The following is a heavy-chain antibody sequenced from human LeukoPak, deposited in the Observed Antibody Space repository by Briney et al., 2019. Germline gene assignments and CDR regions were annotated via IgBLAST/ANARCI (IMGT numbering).Heavy chain of an antibody. V-gene: IGHV3-7*01. D-gene: IGHD1-1*01. J-gene: IGHJ4*02. CDR1: GFPFSNYW. CDR2: IKQDGSEK. Sequence: GGSLRLSCATSGFPFSNYWMNWVRQAPGKGLEWVANIKQDGSEKFYVDSVKGRFTISRDNAKKSLYLQMNSLRVDDTAVYYCASLGNWGQGTLVTVSS. CDR3: ASLGN.